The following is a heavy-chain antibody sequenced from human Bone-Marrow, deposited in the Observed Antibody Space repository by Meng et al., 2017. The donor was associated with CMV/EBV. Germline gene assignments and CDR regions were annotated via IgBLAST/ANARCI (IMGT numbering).Heavy chain of an antibody. Sequence: SETLSLTCTVSGGSISSSSYYWGWIRQPPGKGLEWIGSIYYSGSTYYNPSLKSRVTISVDTSKNQFSLKLSSVTAADTAVYYCAVHQKRLDAYYIWGQGAMVTVSS. CDR2: IYYSGST. CDR3: AVHQKRLDAYYI. D-gene: IGHD6-25*01. CDR1: GGSISSSSYY. V-gene: IGHV4-39*07. J-gene: IGHJ3*02.